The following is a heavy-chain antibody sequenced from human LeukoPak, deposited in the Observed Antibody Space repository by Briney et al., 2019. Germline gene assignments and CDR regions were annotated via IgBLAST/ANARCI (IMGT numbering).Heavy chain of an antibody. V-gene: IGHV3-30*18. CDR3: AKSGGTPPHLGFMAAVGTGYFDY. CDR2: ISYDGSNK. Sequence: GGSLRLSCVASGFTFRSYGMHWVRQAPGKGLEWVAVISYDGSNKYYADSVKGRFTISRDNFKNTLYLQMNSLRAEDTAVYYCAKSGGTPPHLGFMAAVGTGYFDYWGQGTLVTVSS. CDR1: GFTFRSYG. D-gene: IGHD6-13*01. J-gene: IGHJ4*02.